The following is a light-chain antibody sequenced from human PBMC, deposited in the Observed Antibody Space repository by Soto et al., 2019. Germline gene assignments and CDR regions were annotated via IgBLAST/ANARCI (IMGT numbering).Light chain of an antibody. CDR3: HQYNDWPYT. CDR2: GAS. J-gene: IGKJ2*01. CDR1: QSISSN. Sequence: EILMTQSPATLSVSPGERATLSCRASQSISSNLAWYQQKPGQAPRFLIYGASTRATNIPARFSGSGSGTEFTLTISSLQTEDFAVYYCHQYNDWPYTCGQGTKLEIK. V-gene: IGKV3-15*01.